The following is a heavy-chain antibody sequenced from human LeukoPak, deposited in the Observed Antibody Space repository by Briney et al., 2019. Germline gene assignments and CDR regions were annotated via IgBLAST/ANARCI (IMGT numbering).Heavy chain of an antibody. D-gene: IGHD6-19*01. CDR1: GGSISSSSYY. Sequence: SETLSLTCTVSGGSISSSSYYWGWIRQPPGKGLEWIGSIYYSGSTYYNPSLKSRVTISVDTSKNQFSLKLSSVTAADTAVYYCARVTRYSSGWYVSRLYFDYWGQGTLVTVSS. CDR2: IYYSGST. V-gene: IGHV4-39*07. CDR3: ARVTRYSSGWYVSRLYFDY. J-gene: IGHJ4*02.